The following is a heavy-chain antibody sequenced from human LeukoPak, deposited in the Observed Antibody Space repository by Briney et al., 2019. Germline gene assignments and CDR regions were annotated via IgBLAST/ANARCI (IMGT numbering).Heavy chain of an antibody. J-gene: IGHJ6*02. CDR3: ASTTGGYGQSYYYYYGMDV. Sequence: GGSLTLSCAASGFTFSSYEMNWVRQSPGKGLEWVSYISSSGSTIYYADSVKARFTISRDNAKNSLYLQMNSLRAEDTAVYYCASTTGGYGQSYYYYYGMDVWGQGTTVTVSS. V-gene: IGHV3-48*03. CDR1: GFTFSSYE. D-gene: IGHD6-25*01. CDR2: ISSSGSTI.